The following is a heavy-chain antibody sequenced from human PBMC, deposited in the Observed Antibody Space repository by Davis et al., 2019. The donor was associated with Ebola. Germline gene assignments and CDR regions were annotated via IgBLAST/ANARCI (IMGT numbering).Heavy chain of an antibody. V-gene: IGHV3-23*01. CDR1: GFVVSNSV. J-gene: IGHJ3*02. Sequence: GESLKISCAASGFVVSNSVMRWVRRAPGKGQEWVSTHGTSGDTYYADCVKGRFTISRDNSKNTLYLQMNGLRVEDTAIYYCAKDTSNIWFDIWGQGTNVTVSS. CDR3: AKDTSNIWFDI. CDR2: HGTSGDT. D-gene: IGHD1-26*01.